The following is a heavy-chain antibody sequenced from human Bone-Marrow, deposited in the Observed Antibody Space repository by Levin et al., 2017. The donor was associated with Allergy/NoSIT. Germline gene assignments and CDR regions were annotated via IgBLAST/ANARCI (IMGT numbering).Heavy chain of an antibody. CDR3: AKDIRRGRVFLEWLLSNYYGMDV. CDR1: GFTFDDYA. D-gene: IGHD3-3*01. CDR2: ISWNSGSI. V-gene: IGHV3-9*01. Sequence: SCAASGFTFDDYAMHWVRQAPGKGLEWVSGISWNSGSIGYADSVKGRFTISRDNAKNSLYLQMNSLRAEDTALYYCAKDIRRGRVFLEWLLSNYYGMDVWGQGTTVTVSS. J-gene: IGHJ6*02.